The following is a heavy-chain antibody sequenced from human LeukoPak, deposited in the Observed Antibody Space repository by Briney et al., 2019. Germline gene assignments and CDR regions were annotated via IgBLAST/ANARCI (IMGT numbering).Heavy chain of an antibody. D-gene: IGHD3-10*01. V-gene: IGHV4-4*07. Sequence: SETLSLTCAVSGASISGFYWSWIRQPAGEGLEWIGRIYATGDTNYNPSLKSRVTMSVDTSKNQFSLKLTSLTAADTAMYYCARGHFGQNWIDPWGQGTPVIVSS. CDR3: ARGHFGQNWIDP. CDR2: IYATGDT. J-gene: IGHJ5*02. CDR1: GASISGFY.